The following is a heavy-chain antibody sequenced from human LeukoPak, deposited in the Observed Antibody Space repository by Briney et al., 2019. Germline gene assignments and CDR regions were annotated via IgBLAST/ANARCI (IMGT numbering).Heavy chain of an antibody. Sequence: SETLSLICSVSGGSISSSSYYWGWIRQPPGKGLEWIGSIYYSGSTYYNPSLKSRVTISVDTSKNQFSLKLSSVTAADTAVYYCARTRFYYDSSGYPYWGQGTLVTVSS. V-gene: IGHV4-39*07. CDR1: GGSISSSSYY. J-gene: IGHJ4*02. CDR2: IYYSGST. CDR3: ARTRFYYDSSGYPY. D-gene: IGHD3-22*01.